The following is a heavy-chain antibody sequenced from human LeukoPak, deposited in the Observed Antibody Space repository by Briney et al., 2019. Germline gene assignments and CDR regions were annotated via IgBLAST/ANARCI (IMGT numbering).Heavy chain of an antibody. Sequence: GASVKVSCKASGGTFSSYAICWVRQAPGQGLEWMGRIIPILGIANYAQKFQGRVTITADKSTSTAYMELSSLRSEDTAVYYCARSHVVVAASSAEYFQHWGQGTLVTVSS. V-gene: IGHV1-69*04. CDR1: GGTFSSYA. D-gene: IGHD2-15*01. CDR3: ARSHVVVAASSAEYFQH. J-gene: IGHJ1*01. CDR2: IIPILGIA.